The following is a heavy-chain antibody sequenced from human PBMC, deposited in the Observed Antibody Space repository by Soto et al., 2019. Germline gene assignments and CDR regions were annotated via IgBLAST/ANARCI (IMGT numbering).Heavy chain of an antibody. CDR3: AMGTMDV. CDR2: INNDGSST. J-gene: IGHJ6*04. Sequence: GGSLRLSCAASGFTFSSSALGWVRQAPGRGLEWVSRINNDGSSTDYADSVKGRFTISRDNAKDTLYLQMNSLRAEDTATYYCAMGTMDVWGKGTTVTVSS. D-gene: IGHD7-27*01. V-gene: IGHV3-74*01. CDR1: GFTFSSSA.